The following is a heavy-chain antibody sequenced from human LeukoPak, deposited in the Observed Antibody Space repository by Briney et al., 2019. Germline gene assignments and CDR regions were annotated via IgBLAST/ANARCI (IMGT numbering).Heavy chain of an antibody. V-gene: IGHV3-21*01. CDR1: GFTFSSSA. CDR3: TRDPTQYLRYGYFDY. J-gene: IGHJ4*02. CDR2: INNVGSHI. Sequence: GGSLRLSCAASGFTFSSSATNWVRQAPGKGLEWVSSINNVGSHIYYAGSVRGRFTISRDNAKNSLFLQMSSLGAEDTAVYYCTRDPTQYLRYGYFDYWGQGTLVTVSS. D-gene: IGHD4-11*01.